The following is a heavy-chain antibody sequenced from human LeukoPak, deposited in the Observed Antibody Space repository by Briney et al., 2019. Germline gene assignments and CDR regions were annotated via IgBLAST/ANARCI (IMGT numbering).Heavy chain of an antibody. D-gene: IGHD3-3*01. J-gene: IGHJ5*02. CDR3: ARLYYDFWSGYSPYNWFDP. V-gene: IGHV1-18*01. CDR2: ISAYNGNT. Sequence: GASVKVSCKASGYTFTSYGISWVRQAPGQGLEWMGWISAYNGNTNYAQKLQGRVTMTTDTSTSTAYMELRSLRSDDTAVYYRARLYYDFWSGYSPYNWFDPWGQGTLVTVSS. CDR1: GYTFTSYG.